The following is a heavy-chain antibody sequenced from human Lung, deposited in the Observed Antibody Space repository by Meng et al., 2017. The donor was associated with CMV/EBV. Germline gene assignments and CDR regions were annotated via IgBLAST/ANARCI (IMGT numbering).Heavy chain of an antibody. CDR1: GDSIGRRY. D-gene: IGHD1-26*01. V-gene: IGHV4-59*11. CDR3: ARADEFCGKYYCDKVAFDV. CDR2: ISDSRKI. Sequence: ESLKISCTVSGDSIGRRYWGWIRQPPGKGLEWVGDISDSRKINYNASLKNRVTISLDTSRNQFSLKLDSVTTADTAVYFCARADEFCGKYYCDKVAFDVWGQGTXVTGSS. J-gene: IGHJ3*01.